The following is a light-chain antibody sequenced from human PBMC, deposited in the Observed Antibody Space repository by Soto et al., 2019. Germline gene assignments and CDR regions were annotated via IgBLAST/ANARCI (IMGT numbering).Light chain of an antibody. Sequence: DIQMTQSPSSLSASVGGRVTIACQSSQDISNYLNWYQQKPGKAPKLLIYDASNLETGVPSRFSGSGSGTDFTFTISSLQPEDIAVYYCQQYGSSRWTFGQGTKVDIK. CDR3: QQYGSSRWT. J-gene: IGKJ1*01. V-gene: IGKV1-33*01. CDR2: DAS. CDR1: QDISNY.